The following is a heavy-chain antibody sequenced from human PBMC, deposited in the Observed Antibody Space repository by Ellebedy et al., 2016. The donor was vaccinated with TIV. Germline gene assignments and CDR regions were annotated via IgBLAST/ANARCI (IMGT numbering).Heavy chain of an antibody. D-gene: IGHD3-22*01. Sequence: PGGSLRLSCAASGFTLRNYAMNGVPQAPGKGLEWVSTISGSAGSTYYADSVKGRFTISRDNAKNTLYLRMNSLRDEDTAMYYCARVIDVLNDAFDMWGQGTVVTVSS. CDR2: ISGSAGST. CDR3: ARVIDVLNDAFDM. V-gene: IGHV3-23*01. CDR1: GFTLRNYA. J-gene: IGHJ3*02.